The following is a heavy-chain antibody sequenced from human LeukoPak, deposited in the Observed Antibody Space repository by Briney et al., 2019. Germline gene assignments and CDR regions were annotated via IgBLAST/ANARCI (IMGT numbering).Heavy chain of an antibody. CDR2: INHSGST. D-gene: IGHD4-23*01. CDR1: GGSFSGYY. CDR3: ARELDYGGTPVDY. Sequence: KTSETLSLTCAVYGGSFSGYYWSWIRQPPGKGLEWIGEINHSGSTNYNPSLKSRVTISVDTSKNQFSLKLSSVTAADTAVYYCARELDYGGTPVDYWGQGTLVTVSS. J-gene: IGHJ4*02. V-gene: IGHV4-34*01.